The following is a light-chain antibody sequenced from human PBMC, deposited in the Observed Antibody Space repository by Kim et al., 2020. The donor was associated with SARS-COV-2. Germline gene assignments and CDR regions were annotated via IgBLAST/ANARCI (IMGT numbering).Light chain of an antibody. CDR3: QQYKNWPPIT. V-gene: IGKV3D-15*01. J-gene: IGKJ5*01. CDR2: GAS. Sequence: SPGERATLSFRASQRVSTDLAWYQQKSGQAPRLLIYGASTRATGIPPRFSGSGSGTEFTLTISGLQSEDLAVYYCQQYKNWPPITFGQGTRLEIK. CDR1: QRVSTD.